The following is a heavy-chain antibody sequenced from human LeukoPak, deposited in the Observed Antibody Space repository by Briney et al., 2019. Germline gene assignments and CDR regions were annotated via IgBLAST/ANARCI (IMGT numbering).Heavy chain of an antibody. D-gene: IGHD2-2*01. J-gene: IGHJ4*02. CDR2: INPSGGST. Sequence: ASVKVSCKASGGTFSSYYMHWVRQAPGQGLEWMGIINPSGGSTSYAQKFQGRVTMTRDTSTSTVYMELSSLRSEDTAVYYCARDAVVVVPAADRYYFDYWGQGTLVTVSS. CDR3: ARDAVVVVPAADRYYFDY. V-gene: IGHV1-46*01. CDR1: GGTFSSYY.